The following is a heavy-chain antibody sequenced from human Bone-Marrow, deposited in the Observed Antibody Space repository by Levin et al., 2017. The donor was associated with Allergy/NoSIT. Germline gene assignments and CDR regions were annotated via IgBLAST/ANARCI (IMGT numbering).Heavy chain of an antibody. D-gene: IGHD3-9*01. Sequence: LSLTCAASGFTFDDSAMHWVRQAPGKGLEWVSAINWNSDNIVYADSVRGRFTISRDDAKSSLYLQMNSLRPEDTALYYCAKDTTYYDIAGSFDIWGQGTMVTVSS. V-gene: IGHV3-9*01. CDR2: INWNSDNI. CDR3: AKDTTYYDIAGSFDI. J-gene: IGHJ3*02. CDR1: GFTFDDSA.